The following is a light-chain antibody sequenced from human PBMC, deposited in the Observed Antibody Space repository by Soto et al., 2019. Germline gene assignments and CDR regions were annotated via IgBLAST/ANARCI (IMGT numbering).Light chain of an antibody. V-gene: IGKV3-20*01. Sequence: GLTQSPGTLELAPEGRAVLSGGASQSVNKAYLVWYQVKPGQAPRRLIYGASSRATGIPDRFSGRGFGTDFTLTISRLEPEDLAVYYCQHSGDFRWTFGRGTKVDIK. J-gene: IGKJ1*01. CDR1: QSVNKAY. CDR2: GAS. CDR3: QHSGDFRWT.